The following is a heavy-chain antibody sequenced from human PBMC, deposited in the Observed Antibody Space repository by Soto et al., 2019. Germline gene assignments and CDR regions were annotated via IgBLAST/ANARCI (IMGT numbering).Heavy chain of an antibody. CDR1: GYSFTRYL. D-gene: IGHD3-22*01. V-gene: IGHV5-10-1*01. CDR3: ARHPFSGYYDSSGYS. Sequence: RESLKSSCKGSGYSFTRYLISWGPQMPGKGLEWMGRIDPSDSYTTSRPSFQGHVTISADKSISTAYLQWSSLKASDTAMYYCARHPFSGYYDSSGYSWGQGTLVTVSS. CDR2: IDPSDSYT. J-gene: IGHJ5*02.